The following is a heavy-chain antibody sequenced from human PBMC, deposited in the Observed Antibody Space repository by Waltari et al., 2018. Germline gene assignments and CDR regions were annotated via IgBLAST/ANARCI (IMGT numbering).Heavy chain of an antibody. CDR3: ARARIAAAGHFDY. V-gene: IGHV1-2*02. J-gene: IGHJ4*02. Sequence: QVQLVQSGAEVKKPGASVKVSCKASGYTFTGYYMHWVRQAPGQGLEWMGWINPNSGGTNYAQKFQGRVTMTRDTSSSTAYMELSRRRSYDTAVYYCARARIAAAGHFDYWGQGTLVTVSS. CDR1: GYTFTGYY. CDR2: INPNSGGT. D-gene: IGHD6-13*01.